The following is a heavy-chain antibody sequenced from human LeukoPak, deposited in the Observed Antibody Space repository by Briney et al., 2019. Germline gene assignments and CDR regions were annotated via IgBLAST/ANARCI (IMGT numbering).Heavy chain of an antibody. J-gene: IGHJ6*03. CDR2: ISSSGSTI. CDR3: ARMGPDDFWSGYSYYYYMDV. CDR1: GFTFSDYY. Sequence: PGGSLRLSCAASGFTFSDYYMSWIRQAPGKGLECVSYISSSGSTIYYADSVKGRFTISRDNAKNSLYLQMNSLRAEDTAVYYCARMGPDDFWSGYSYYYYMDVWGKGTTVTVSS. V-gene: IGHV3-11*01. D-gene: IGHD3-3*01.